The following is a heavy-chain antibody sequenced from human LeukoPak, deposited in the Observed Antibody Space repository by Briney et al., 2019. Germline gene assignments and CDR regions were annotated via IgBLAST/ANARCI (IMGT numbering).Heavy chain of an antibody. Sequence: GGSLRLSCAASGFTFSSYAMHWVRQAPGKGLEWVAFIRYDGSNKYYADSVKGRFTISRDNSKNTPYLQMNSLRAEDTAVYYCAKGSSIDERYFQHWGQGTLVIVSS. V-gene: IGHV3-30*02. D-gene: IGHD6-6*01. CDR1: GFTFSSYA. CDR3: AKGSSIDERYFQH. CDR2: IRYDGSNK. J-gene: IGHJ1*01.